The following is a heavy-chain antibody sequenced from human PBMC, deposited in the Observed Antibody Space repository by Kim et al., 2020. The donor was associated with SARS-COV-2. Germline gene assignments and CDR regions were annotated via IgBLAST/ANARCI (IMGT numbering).Heavy chain of an antibody. J-gene: IGHJ4*02. Sequence: GGSLRLSCAASGFTFSSYAMSWVRQAPGKGLEWVSAISGSGGSTYYADSVKGRFTISRDNSKNTLYLQMNSLRAEDTAVYYCAKSSTYYDILTGYYNVFYFDYWGQGTLVTVSS. CDR2: ISGSGGST. CDR1: GFTFSSYA. CDR3: AKSSTYYDILTGYYNVFYFDY. V-gene: IGHV3-23*01. D-gene: IGHD3-9*01.